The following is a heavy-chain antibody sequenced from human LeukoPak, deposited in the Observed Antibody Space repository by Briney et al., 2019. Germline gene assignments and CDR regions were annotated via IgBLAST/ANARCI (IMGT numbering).Heavy chain of an antibody. J-gene: IGHJ2*01. CDR2: ISSSGSTI. CDR3: ARGARLYWYFDL. D-gene: IGHD4-17*01. Sequence: GGSLRLSCAASGFTFSSYGMHWVRQAPGKGLEWVSYISSSGSTIYYADSVKGRFTISRDNAKNSLYLQMNSLRAEDTAVYYCARGARLYWYFDLWGRGTLVTVSS. CDR1: GFTFSSYG. V-gene: IGHV3-48*04.